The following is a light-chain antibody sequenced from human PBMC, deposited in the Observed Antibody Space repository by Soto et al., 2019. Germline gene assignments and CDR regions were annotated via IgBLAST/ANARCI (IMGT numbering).Light chain of an antibody. J-gene: IGLJ1*01. V-gene: IGLV2-14*01. CDR1: SNDIGGYNF. Sequence: QSVLTQPASVAGSPGQSITIPCNGTSNDIGGYNFVSWFQQHPGKAPKLLIRDVTRRPSGVSDRFSGSKSGNTASLTISGLQAEDEADYYCNSYSGGNTLYVFGSGTRSPS. CDR3: NSYSGGNTLYV. CDR2: DVT.